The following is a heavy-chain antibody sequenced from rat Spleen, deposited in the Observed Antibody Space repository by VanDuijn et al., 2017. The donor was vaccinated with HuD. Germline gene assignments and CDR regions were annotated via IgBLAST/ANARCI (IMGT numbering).Heavy chain of an antibody. CDR2: ITNAAGKV. V-gene: IGHV5-31*01. CDR3: ATPTPGIPFAY. J-gene: IGHJ3*01. Sequence: EVQLVESGGGLVQPGRSLKLSCVASGFTFNNYWMTWIRQAPGKGLEWVASITNAAGKVHYPDSVKGRFTLSRDNAKSTLYLQMGSLRSEDTATYYCATPTPGIPFAYWGQGTLVTVSS. CDR1: GFTFNNYW. D-gene: IGHD1-4*01.